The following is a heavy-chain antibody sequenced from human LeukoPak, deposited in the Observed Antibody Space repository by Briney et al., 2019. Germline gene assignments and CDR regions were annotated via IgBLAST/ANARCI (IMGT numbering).Heavy chain of an antibody. CDR3: ARRAGAYSHPYDY. Sequence: GGSLRLSCAASGFIFSSYGMSWVRQAPGKGLEWVSAISGSGGSTYYADSVKGRFTISRDNSKNTLYLQMNSLRAEDTAVYYCARRAGAYSHPYDYWGQGTLVTVSS. V-gene: IGHV3-23*01. CDR1: GFIFSSYG. D-gene: IGHD4/OR15-4a*01. J-gene: IGHJ4*02. CDR2: ISGSGGST.